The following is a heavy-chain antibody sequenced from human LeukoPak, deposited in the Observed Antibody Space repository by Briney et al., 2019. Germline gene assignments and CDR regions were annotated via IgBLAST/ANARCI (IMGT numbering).Heavy chain of an antibody. V-gene: IGHV1-18*01. CDR2: ISAYNGNT. CDR1: GYTFTSYG. J-gene: IGHJ6*02. Sequence: ASVKVSCKASGYTFTSYGISWVRQAPGQGLEWMGWISAYNGNTNYAQKLQGRVTMTTDTSTSTAYMELRSLRSDDTAVYYCARDRRYYGSGSYYYYGMDVWGQGTTVTVSS. D-gene: IGHD3-10*01. CDR3: ARDRRYYGSGSYYYYGMDV.